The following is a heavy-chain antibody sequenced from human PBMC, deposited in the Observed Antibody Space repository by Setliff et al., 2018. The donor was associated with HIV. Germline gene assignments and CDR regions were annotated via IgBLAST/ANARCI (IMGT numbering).Heavy chain of an antibody. V-gene: IGHV1-24*01. J-gene: IGHJ4*02. Sequence: VASVKVSCKVYGYTLSELSIHWVRQAPGKGLEWMGYFDPQDGETVYAQKFQGRVTMTEDTSTDTAYMEMSGLRSEDTAVYYCAIDGAGGWLRPMPDYWGQGT. CDR2: FDPQDGET. CDR3: AIDGAGGWLRPMPDY. D-gene: IGHD5-12*01. CDR1: GYTLSELS.